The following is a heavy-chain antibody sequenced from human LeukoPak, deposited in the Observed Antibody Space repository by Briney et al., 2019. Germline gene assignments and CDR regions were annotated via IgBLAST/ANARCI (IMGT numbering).Heavy chain of an antibody. V-gene: IGHV1-2*02. CDR1: GYTFTGYY. D-gene: IGHD3-3*01. Sequence: ASVKVSCKASGYTFTGYYMHWVRQAPGQGLEWMGWINPNSGGTNYAQKFQGRVTMTRNTSISTAYMELSSLRSEDTAVYYCARNVESLRYYDFWSGYPRGSRYYFDYWGQGTLVTVSS. CDR3: ARNVESLRYYDFWSGYPRGSRYYFDY. CDR2: INPNSGGT. J-gene: IGHJ4*02.